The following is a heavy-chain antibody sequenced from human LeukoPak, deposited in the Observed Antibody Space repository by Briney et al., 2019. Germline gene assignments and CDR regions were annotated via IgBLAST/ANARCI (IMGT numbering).Heavy chain of an antibody. CDR2: IYYSGST. D-gene: IGHD1-14*01. J-gene: IGHJ4*02. Sequence: SETLSRTCTVARGSISSSSYYWGWIRQPPGKGLEWIGSIYYSGSTYYNPSLKSRVTISVDTSKNQFSLKLSSVTAADTAVYYCDSLTTYFDYWGQGTLVTVSS. CDR1: RGSISSSSYY. V-gene: IGHV4-39*01. CDR3: DSLTTYFDY.